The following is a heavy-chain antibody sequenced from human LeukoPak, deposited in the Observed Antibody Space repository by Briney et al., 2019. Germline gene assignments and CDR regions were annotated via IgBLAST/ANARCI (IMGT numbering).Heavy chain of an antibody. CDR2: ISGSGGST. CDR1: GFTFSSYA. D-gene: IGHD3-10*01. J-gene: IGHJ4*02. V-gene: IGHV3-23*01. Sequence: GGSLRLSCAASGFTFSSYAMSWVRQAPGKGLEWVSVISGSGGSTYYAEFVKGRFTISRDNSRNTLYLQMNSLKTEDTAVYYCTTRFTMDYWGQGTLVTVSS. CDR3: TTRFTMDY.